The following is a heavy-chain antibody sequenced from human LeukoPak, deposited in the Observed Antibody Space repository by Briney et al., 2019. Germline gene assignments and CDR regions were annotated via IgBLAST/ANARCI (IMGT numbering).Heavy chain of an antibody. V-gene: IGHV3-53*01. CDR3: ARVRSSGSPLDY. D-gene: IGHD3-10*01. J-gene: IGHJ4*02. CDR2: IYTGGTT. CDR1: GFTVSTNNY. Sequence: GGSLRLSCAASGFTVSTNNYMYWVRQAPGKGLEWVSSIYTGGTTYYADSVKGRFSISRDNAKQSLYLQLNSLTAEDTAVYYCARVRSSGSPLDYWGQGTLVTVSS.